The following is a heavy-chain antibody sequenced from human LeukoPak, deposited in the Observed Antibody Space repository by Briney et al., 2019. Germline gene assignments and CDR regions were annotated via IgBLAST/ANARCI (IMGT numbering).Heavy chain of an antibody. Sequence: GGSLRLSCAASGFTFSGYYMTWIRQAPGKGLEWVTYISSSGSTIYYADSVKGRFTISRDNAKNSLYLQMNSLRAEDTAVYYCARDKERYYGSGSYHYGMDVWGQGTTVTVSS. D-gene: IGHD3-10*01. CDR2: ISSSGSTI. CDR1: GFTFSGYY. J-gene: IGHJ6*02. CDR3: ARDKERYYGSGSYHYGMDV. V-gene: IGHV3-11*01.